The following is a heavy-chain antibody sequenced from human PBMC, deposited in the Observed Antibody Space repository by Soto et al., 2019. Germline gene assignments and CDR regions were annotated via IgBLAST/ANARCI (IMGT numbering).Heavy chain of an antibody. CDR3: ATVVSLGRYYFDV. D-gene: IGHD3-9*01. CDR2: FDPKDGLP. Sequence: ASVKVSCKVSGHKVTELSIYWMRQSPGTGLECMGGFDPKDGLPVYAQNFEGRVTMTEDASTDTASLEVENLRSEDTAVYFCATVVSLGRYYFDVWGQGSRVTVPQ. V-gene: IGHV1-24*01. CDR1: GHKVTELS. J-gene: IGHJ4*02.